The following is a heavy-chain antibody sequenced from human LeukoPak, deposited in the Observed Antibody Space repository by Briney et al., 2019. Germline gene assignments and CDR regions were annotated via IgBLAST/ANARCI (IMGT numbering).Heavy chain of an antibody. V-gene: IGHV1-58*02. CDR3: AAVPYYYDSSGYLAFDI. D-gene: IGHD3-22*01. J-gene: IGHJ3*02. CDR1: GFTFTSSA. CDR2: IVVGSGNT. Sequence: GTSVKVSCKASGFTFTSSAMQWVRQARGQRLEWIGWIVVGSGNTNYAQKFQERVTITRDMSTSTAYMELSSLRSEDTAVYYCAAVPYYYDSSGYLAFDIWGQGTMVTVPS.